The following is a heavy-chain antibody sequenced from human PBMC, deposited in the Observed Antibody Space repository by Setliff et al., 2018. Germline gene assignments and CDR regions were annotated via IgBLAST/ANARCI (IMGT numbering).Heavy chain of an antibody. CDR2: ISSNSHYK. D-gene: IGHD4-4*01. CDR3: TTGPRDSRNYMTWLDS. J-gene: IGHJ5*01. Sequence: GGSLRLSCAASGFTFNSYSMNWVRQAPGKGLEWVSFISSNSHYKYYADSLEGRFTISRDDSKNMIYLQMNNLKSDDTGFYYCTTGPRDSRNYMTWLDSWGQGTLVT. V-gene: IGHV3-21*03. CDR1: GFTFNSYS.